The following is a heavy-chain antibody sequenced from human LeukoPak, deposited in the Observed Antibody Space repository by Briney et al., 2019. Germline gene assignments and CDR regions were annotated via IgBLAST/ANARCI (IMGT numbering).Heavy chain of an antibody. D-gene: IGHD1-7*01. CDR1: GYTFTSYG. V-gene: IGHV1-18*01. Sequence: ASVKVSCKASGYTFTSYGISWVRQAPGQGLEWMGWISAYNGNTNYARKLQGRVTMTTDTSTSTAYMELRSLRSDDTAVYYCARKVASNWNYDVWFDPWGQGTLVTVSS. J-gene: IGHJ5*02. CDR3: ARKVASNWNYDVWFDP. CDR2: ISAYNGNT.